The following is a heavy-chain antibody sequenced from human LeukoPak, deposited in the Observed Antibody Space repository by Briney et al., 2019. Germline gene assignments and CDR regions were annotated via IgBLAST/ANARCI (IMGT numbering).Heavy chain of an antibody. Sequence: PGGSLRLSCAASGFTFRIYAMSWVRQAPGKGLEWVSAISGSGGSTYYADSVKGRFTISRDNSKNTLYLQMNSLRAEDTAVYYCAKDLTMIVVVSVDYWGQGTLVTVSS. CDR1: GFTFRIYA. D-gene: IGHD3-22*01. J-gene: IGHJ4*02. CDR2: ISGSGGST. V-gene: IGHV3-23*01. CDR3: AKDLTMIVVVSVDY.